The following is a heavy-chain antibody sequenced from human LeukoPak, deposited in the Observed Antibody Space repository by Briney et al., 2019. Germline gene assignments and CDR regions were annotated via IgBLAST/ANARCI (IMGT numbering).Heavy chain of an antibody. CDR2: ISSSSTI. CDR1: GFTFSSYS. J-gene: IGHJ4*02. V-gene: IGHV3-48*01. D-gene: IGHD5-18*01. Sequence: GGSLRLSCAASGFTFSSYSMNWVRRAPGKGLEWVSYISSSSTIYYADSVKGRFTISRDNAKNSLYLQMNSLRAEDTAVYYCARDHSYGFDYWGQGTLVTVSS. CDR3: ARDHSYGFDY.